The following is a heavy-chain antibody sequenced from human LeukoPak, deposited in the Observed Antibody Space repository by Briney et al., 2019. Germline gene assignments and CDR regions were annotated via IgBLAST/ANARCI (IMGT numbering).Heavy chain of an antibody. Sequence: SGGSLRLSCAASGFIVSSNYMSWVRQAPGKGLEWVSVIYSGGSTYYADSVKGRFTISRHNSKNTLYLQMNSLRAEDTAVYYCARGSSGGWYYYDSSGYDYWGQGTLVTVSS. D-gene: IGHD3-22*01. V-gene: IGHV3-53*04. CDR3: ARGSSGGWYYYDSSGYDY. J-gene: IGHJ4*02. CDR2: IYSGGST. CDR1: GFIVSSNY.